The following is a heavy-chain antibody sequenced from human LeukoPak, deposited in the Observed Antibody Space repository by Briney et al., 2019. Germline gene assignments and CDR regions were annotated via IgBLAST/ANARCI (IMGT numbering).Heavy chain of an antibody. CDR1: GFTFSSYA. V-gene: IGHV3-23*01. CDR3: AKDLLRNYYSSAFDY. CDR2: ISGSGGST. J-gene: IGHJ4*02. D-gene: IGHD3-22*01. Sequence: PGGSLRLSCAASGFTFSSYAMSWVRQAPGKGLEWVSAISGSGGSTYYADSVKGRFTISRDNSKNTLYLQMNSPRAEDTAVYYCAKDLLRNYYSSAFDYWGQGTLVTVSS.